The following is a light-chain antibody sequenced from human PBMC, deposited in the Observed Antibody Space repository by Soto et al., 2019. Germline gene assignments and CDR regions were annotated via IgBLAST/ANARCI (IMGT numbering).Light chain of an antibody. J-gene: IGKJ3*01. CDR3: MQGTHWPFT. CDR1: RSLVYSDGIIY. CDR2: KVS. Sequence: DVVMTQSPLSLPVTLGQPASISCRSSRSLVYSDGIIYLNWFHQRPGQPPRRLIYKVSNRDSGVPDRFSGSGSGTDFTLKISRVEAADVGIYYCMQGTHWPFTFGPGTKVDIK. V-gene: IGKV2-30*01.